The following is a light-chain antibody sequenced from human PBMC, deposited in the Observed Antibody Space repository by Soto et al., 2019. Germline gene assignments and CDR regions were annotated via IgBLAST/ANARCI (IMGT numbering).Light chain of an antibody. CDR3: QQRSNWLYT. V-gene: IGKV3-11*01. Sequence: EIVLTQSPATLSLSPGDRATLSCRASQSVSSHLAWYQQKPGQAPRLLIYDVSNRATGVPGRFSGSGSGTAVTLTLSSLEPEDFAIYDCQQRSNWLYTFGQGTKLEIK. CDR2: DVS. CDR1: QSVSSH. J-gene: IGKJ2*01.